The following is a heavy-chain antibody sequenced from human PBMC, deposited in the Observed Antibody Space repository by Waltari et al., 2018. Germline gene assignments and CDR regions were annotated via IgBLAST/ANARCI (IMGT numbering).Heavy chain of an antibody. Sequence: QLHLQESGPGLVKPSENLSLTCTVYGGSIRSSSYYWGWIRQPPGKGLEWIGNIYYSGSTYYNPSLKSRVTISVDTSKNQFSLKLRSVTAADTALYYCARHLGSPRYVYYFDYWGQGSLVTVSS. J-gene: IGHJ4*02. D-gene: IGHD5-12*01. CDR2: IYYSGST. CDR3: ARHLGSPRYVYYFDY. V-gene: IGHV4-39*01. CDR1: GGSIRSSSYY.